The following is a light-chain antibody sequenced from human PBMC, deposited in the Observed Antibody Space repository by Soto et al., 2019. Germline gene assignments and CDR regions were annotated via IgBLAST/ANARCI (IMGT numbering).Light chain of an antibody. CDR3: QQYGDSPFA. V-gene: IGKV3-20*01. CDR1: QSIYINS. CDR2: AAT. Sequence: EIVLTQSPGTLYLSPGERATLSCRASQSIYINSLAWYQHKRGQAPRLLIYAATVRATAVPDRFNGSGSGTDFALTISRLEPEDSAMYYCQQYGDSPFAFGPGTKLDVK. J-gene: IGKJ3*01.